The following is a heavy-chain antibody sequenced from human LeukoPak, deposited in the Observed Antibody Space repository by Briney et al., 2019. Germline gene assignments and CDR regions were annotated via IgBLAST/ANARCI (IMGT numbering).Heavy chain of an antibody. CDR1: GGSFSGYY. D-gene: IGHD4-11*01. Sequence: PSETLSLTCAVYGGSFSGYYWSWIRQPPGKGLEWIGYIYYSGSTNYNPSLKSRLTMSVDTSKNQFSLKMRAVTAADTAIYYCARSEINDYMRFWGQGILVTVSS. V-gene: IGHV4-59*08. CDR2: IYYSGST. CDR3: ARSEINDYMRF. J-gene: IGHJ4*02.